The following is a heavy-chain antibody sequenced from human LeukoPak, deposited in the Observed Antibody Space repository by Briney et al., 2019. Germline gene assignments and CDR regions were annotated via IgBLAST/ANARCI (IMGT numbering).Heavy chain of an antibody. Sequence: SETLSLTCTVSGGSISSSSYYWGWIRQPPGKGLERIGSIYYSGSTYYNPSLKSRVTISVDTSKNQFSLKLSSVTAADTAVYYCARHYSGYDLHMDVWGKGTTVTVSS. CDR2: IYYSGST. CDR3: ARHYSGYDLHMDV. J-gene: IGHJ6*03. D-gene: IGHD5-12*01. CDR1: GGSISSSSYY. V-gene: IGHV4-39*01.